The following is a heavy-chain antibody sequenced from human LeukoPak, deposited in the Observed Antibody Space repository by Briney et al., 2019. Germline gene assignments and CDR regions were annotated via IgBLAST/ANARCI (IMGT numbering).Heavy chain of an antibody. J-gene: IGHJ6*04. V-gene: IGHV3-53*03. D-gene: IGHD3-10*01. CDR1: GFTVSDTY. CDR2: FYSGGVT. CDR3: ARGGANTFNSHYYYSLDV. Sequence: PGGSLRLSCAASGFTVSDTYMTWVRQPPGKGLEYVSIFYSGGVTDYAASVKGRFTISRDESKNTVYLHMNNVRADDTAKYYCARGGANTFNSHYYYSLDVWGKGTTVTVSS.